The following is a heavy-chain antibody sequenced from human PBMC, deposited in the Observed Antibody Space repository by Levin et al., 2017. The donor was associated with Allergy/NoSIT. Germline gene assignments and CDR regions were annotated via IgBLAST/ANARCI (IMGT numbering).Heavy chain of an antibody. CDR2: IYYSGST. V-gene: IGHV4-39*01. Sequence: SETLSLTCTVSGGSISSSSYYWGWIRQPPGTGLEWIGSIYYSGSTYYNPSLKSRVTISVDTSKNQFSLKLSSVTAADTAVYYCARRDWGVGYYMDVWGKGTTVTVSS. J-gene: IGHJ6*03. CDR3: ARRDWGVGYYMDV. CDR1: GGSISSSSYY. D-gene: IGHD3-16*01.